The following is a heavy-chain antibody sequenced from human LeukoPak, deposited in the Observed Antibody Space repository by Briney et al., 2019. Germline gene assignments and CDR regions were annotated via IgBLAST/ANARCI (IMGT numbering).Heavy chain of an antibody. Sequence: ASVKVSCKASGYTFTSYYMHWVRQAPGQGLEWMGIINPSGGSTSYAQKFQGRVTMTRDTSTSTVYMELSSLRSEDTAVYYCAREENCGGDCNKFDYWGQGTLVTASS. CDR2: INPSGGST. CDR3: AREENCGGDCNKFDY. V-gene: IGHV1-46*01. D-gene: IGHD2-21*02. J-gene: IGHJ4*02. CDR1: GYTFTSYY.